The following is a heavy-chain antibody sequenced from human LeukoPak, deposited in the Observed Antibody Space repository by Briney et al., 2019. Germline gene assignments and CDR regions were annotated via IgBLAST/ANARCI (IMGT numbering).Heavy chain of an antibody. CDR3: AKVGITVVGVVIY. V-gene: IGHV3-23*01. J-gene: IGHJ4*02. CDR2: ISGSGGST. D-gene: IGHD3-10*01. Sequence: GGSLRLYSAASGFTFCSYAMIWVRQAQGKGLEWVSAISGSGGSTSYADSGRGRFTISRDNSKNTLYLQMNSLRAEDKAVYYCAKVGITVVGVVIYWGQGTLVTVSS. CDR1: GFTFCSYA.